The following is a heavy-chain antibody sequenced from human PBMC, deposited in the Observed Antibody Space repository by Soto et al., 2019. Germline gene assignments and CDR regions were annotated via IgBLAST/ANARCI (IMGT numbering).Heavy chain of an antibody. CDR2: VSYRGVT. J-gene: IGHJ4*02. CDR3: AGQPVAGWVFDH. V-gene: IGHV4-59*01. D-gene: IGHD6-19*01. CDR1: GGSINTYY. Sequence: SETLSLTCTVSGGSINTYYWSWIRQPPGKGLEWIGYVSYRGVTMYSPSLKSRVTISVDTSRNQFSLNLNSVTGADTAIYFCAGQPVAGWVFDHWGQGTRVTVSS.